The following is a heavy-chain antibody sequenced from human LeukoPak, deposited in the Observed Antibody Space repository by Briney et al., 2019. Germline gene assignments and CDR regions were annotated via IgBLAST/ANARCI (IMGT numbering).Heavy chain of an antibody. D-gene: IGHD3-22*01. J-gene: IGHJ6*02. Sequence: GGSLRLSCTASGFTFGDYAMSWVRQAPGKGLEWVSFIRSKAYGGATEYAASVKGRFTISRDDSKSIAYLQMNSLKTEDTAVYYCRGDSSGYYSDYGMDVWGQGTTVTVSS. CDR2: IRSKAYGGAT. CDR3: RGDSSGYYSDYGMDV. V-gene: IGHV3-49*04. CDR1: GFTFGDYA.